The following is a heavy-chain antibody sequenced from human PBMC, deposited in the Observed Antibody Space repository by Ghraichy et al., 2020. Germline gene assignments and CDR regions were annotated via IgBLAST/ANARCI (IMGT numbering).Heavy chain of an antibody. CDR3: ARASPQQYYYYYGMDV. V-gene: IGHV4-34*01. CDR2: INHSGST. J-gene: IGHJ6*02. D-gene: IGHD1/OR15-1a*01. CDR1: GGSFSGYY. Sequence: ESLNISCAVYGGSFSGYYWSWIRQPPGKGLEWIGEINHSGSTNYNPSLKSRVTISVDTSKNQFSLKLSSVTAADTAVYYCARASPQQYYYYYGMDVWGQGTTVTVSS.